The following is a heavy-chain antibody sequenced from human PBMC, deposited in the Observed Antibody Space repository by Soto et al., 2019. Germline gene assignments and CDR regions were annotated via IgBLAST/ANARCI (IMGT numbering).Heavy chain of an antibody. J-gene: IGHJ4*02. D-gene: IGHD1-20*01. Sequence: GGSLRLSCAASGFNVGAFAVNWVRQAPGKGLEWVSGISVSDAFIYYADSVRGRFSISRDASESILYLQMNSLRVDDTALYYCTRETVAGITGLDYWGPGTLVTVSS. CDR1: GFNVGAFA. CDR2: ISVSDAFI. CDR3: TRETVAGITGLDY. V-gene: IGHV3-23*01.